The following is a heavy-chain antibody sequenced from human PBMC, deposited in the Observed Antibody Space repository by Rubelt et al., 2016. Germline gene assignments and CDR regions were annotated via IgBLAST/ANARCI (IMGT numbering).Heavy chain of an antibody. CDR3: AADSGYGPSMDV. Sequence: QMQLVQSGPEVKKPGTSVKVSCKASGFTFTSSAVQWVRPARGQRLEWLGCIVVCSGNKNYPQKFQERVTITRDMSTSTAYMELSRLRSEDTAVYYGAADSGYGPSMDVWGQGTTVTVSS. V-gene: IGHV1-58*01. D-gene: IGHD5-12*01. CDR2: IVVCSGNK. CDR1: GFTFTSSA. J-gene: IGHJ6*02.